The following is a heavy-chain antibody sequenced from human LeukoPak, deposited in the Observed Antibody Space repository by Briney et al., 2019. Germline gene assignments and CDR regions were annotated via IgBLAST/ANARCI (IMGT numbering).Heavy chain of an antibody. D-gene: IGHD3-10*01. CDR2: MNPNSGST. Sequence: ASVKVSCKASGYTFTNYDINWVRQATGQGLEWMGWMNPNSGSTGYAQKFQGRVTMTRNTSISTAYMELSSLRYEDTAVYYCAKAMVRGVIFGTNWFDPWGQGTLVTVSS. CDR3: AKAMVRGVIFGTNWFDP. J-gene: IGHJ5*02. CDR1: GYTFTNYD. V-gene: IGHV1-8*01.